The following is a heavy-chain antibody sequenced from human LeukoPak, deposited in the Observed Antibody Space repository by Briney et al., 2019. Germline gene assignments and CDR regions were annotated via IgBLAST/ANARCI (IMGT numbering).Heavy chain of an antibody. Sequence: GGSQRLSCAASGFTFSSYSMNWVRQAPGKGLEWVSSFSGSSSYIYYADSVRGRFTISRDNAKNSLFLQMNSLRAEDTAIYYCAREGSSSGSFDYWGQGTLVTVSS. J-gene: IGHJ4*02. V-gene: IGHV3-21*01. CDR3: AREGSSSGSFDY. CDR1: GFTFSSYS. D-gene: IGHD6-19*01. CDR2: FSGSSSYI.